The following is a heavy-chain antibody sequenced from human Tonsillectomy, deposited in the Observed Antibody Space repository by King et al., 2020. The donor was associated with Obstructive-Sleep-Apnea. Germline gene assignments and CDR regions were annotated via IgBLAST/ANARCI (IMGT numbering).Heavy chain of an antibody. D-gene: IGHD6-19*01. CDR3: TRDPDGGFSSGWYAGFWDY. CDR1: GFPFSNYA. CDR2: MSGRGGSA. V-gene: IGHV3-23*04. J-gene: IGHJ4*02. Sequence: VQLVESGGGLVQPGGSLRLSCAASGFPFSNYAMSWVRQGPGKGLEWVSAMSGRGGSAYYADSVKGRFTISRDTSKNTLSLQMNSLRAEDTAVYYCTRDPDGGFSSGWYAGFWDYWGQGTLVTVSS.